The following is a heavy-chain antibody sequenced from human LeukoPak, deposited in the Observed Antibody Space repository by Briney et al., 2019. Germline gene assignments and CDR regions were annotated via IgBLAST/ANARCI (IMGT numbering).Heavy chain of an antibody. J-gene: IGHJ4*02. V-gene: IGHV3-30*02. Sequence: PGGSLRLSCAASGFTFSAYGMHWVRQAPGKGLQWVSVIRYDGNNEYYADSVKGRFTISRDNSKNTLCLQMSSLRAEDTAVYYCAKDADPYCSGDSCYFFDYWGQGTLVTVSS. D-gene: IGHD2-15*01. CDR1: GFTFSAYG. CDR2: IRYDGNNE. CDR3: AKDADPYCSGDSCYFFDY.